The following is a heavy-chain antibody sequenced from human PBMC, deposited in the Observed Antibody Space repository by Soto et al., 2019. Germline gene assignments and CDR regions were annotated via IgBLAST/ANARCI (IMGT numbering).Heavy chain of an antibody. Sequence: GGSLRLSCAASGFIFKMYWMHWVRQTPGKGLVWISRIYNDGSYTDYADSVRGRFTISRDNVNDTLYLQMNNLRAEDSGLYYCTRGPRPISTGTGAYWGQGTQVTVSS. D-gene: IGHD3-10*01. CDR3: TRGPRPISTGTGAY. V-gene: IGHV3-74*01. J-gene: IGHJ4*02. CDR2: IYNDGSYT. CDR1: GFIFKMYW.